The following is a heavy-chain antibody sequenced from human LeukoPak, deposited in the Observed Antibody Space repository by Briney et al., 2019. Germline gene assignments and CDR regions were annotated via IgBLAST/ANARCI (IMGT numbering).Heavy chain of an antibody. V-gene: IGHV1-2*02. CDR3: ARHYFDDSGPSGY. J-gene: IGHJ4*02. Sequence: VSVKVSCKASGYSFTGYYIQWVRQAPGQGLEWMGWINPNNGDTNFAQKFQGRVTMTRDTSMSTAYMEVSSLRSDDTAVYYCARHYFDDSGPSGYWGQGTLVTVSS. CDR2: INPNNGDT. D-gene: IGHD3-22*01. CDR1: GYSFTGYY.